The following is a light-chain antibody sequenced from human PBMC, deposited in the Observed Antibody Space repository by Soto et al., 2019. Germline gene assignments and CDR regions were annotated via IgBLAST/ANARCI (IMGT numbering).Light chain of an antibody. CDR1: QSVSSN. CDR2: GAS. V-gene: IGKV3-15*01. Sequence: EIVMTQSPATLSVSPGERATLSCRASQSVSSNLAWYQQKLGQAPRLLIYGASTRATDIPPRFSGSGSGTEFTLTISSLQPDDFATYYCQQYNSYSGTFGQGTKVDIK. J-gene: IGKJ1*01. CDR3: QQYNSYSGT.